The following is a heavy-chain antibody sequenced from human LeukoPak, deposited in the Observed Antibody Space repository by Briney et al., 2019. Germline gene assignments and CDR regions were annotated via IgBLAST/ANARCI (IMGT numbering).Heavy chain of an antibody. Sequence: ASVKVSCKASGYTFTSYYMHWVRQAPGQGLEWMGIINPSGGSTSYAQKFQGRVTMTRDTSTSTVYMELSSLRSEDTAVYYCARGHSSSWYSSMLPYPRLPTDYWGQGTLVTVSS. CDR1: GYTFTSYY. J-gene: IGHJ4*02. CDR3: ARGHSSSWYSSMLPYPRLPTDY. V-gene: IGHV1-46*01. CDR2: INPSGGST. D-gene: IGHD6-13*01.